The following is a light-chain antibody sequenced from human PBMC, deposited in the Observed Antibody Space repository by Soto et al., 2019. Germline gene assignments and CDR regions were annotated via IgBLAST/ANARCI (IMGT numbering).Light chain of an antibody. CDR2: KAS. CDR3: QQYNSYSRT. Sequence: DIQMTQSPSTLSASVGDRVTITCRASQSISSWLAWYQQKPGKAPKLLIYKASSLESGVPSRFSGSGSGTEFTLTISSLQPDDLATDYCQQYNSYSRTFGQGTKVDIK. V-gene: IGKV1-5*03. CDR1: QSISSW. J-gene: IGKJ1*01.